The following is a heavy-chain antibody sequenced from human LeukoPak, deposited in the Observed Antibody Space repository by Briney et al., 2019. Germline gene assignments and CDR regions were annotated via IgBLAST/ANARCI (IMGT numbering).Heavy chain of an antibody. CDR3: ARDGLYSYGYSYFDY. CDR2: VHTSGTT. V-gene: IGHV4-4*07. Sequence: SETLSLTCTVSGVSISSHHWSWIRQPAGKGLEWIGRVHTSGTTNYNPSLKSRVTMSVDTSKNQLSLILTSVTAADTAVYYCARDGLYSYGYSYFDYWGQGTLFTVSS. J-gene: IGHJ4*02. CDR1: GVSISSHH. D-gene: IGHD5-18*01.